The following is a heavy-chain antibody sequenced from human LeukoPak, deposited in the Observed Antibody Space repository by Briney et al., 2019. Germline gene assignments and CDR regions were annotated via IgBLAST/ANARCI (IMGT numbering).Heavy chain of an antibody. CDR3: ARDGYYDSSGYYYY. Sequence: SVKVSCKASGYTFTSYDINWVRQATGQGLEWMGRIIPILGIANYAQKFQGRVTITADKSTSTAYMELSSLRSEDTAVYYCARDGYYDSSGYYYYWGQGTLVTVSS. D-gene: IGHD3-22*01. CDR1: GYTFTSYD. J-gene: IGHJ4*02. V-gene: IGHV1-69*04. CDR2: IIPILGIA.